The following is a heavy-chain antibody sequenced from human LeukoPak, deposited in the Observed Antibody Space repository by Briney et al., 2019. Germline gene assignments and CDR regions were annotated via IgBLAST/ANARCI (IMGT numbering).Heavy chain of an antibody. Sequence: PGGSLRLSCAASGFTFSTYSMNWVRQAPGKGLEWVSCISSSSNYIYYADSVKGRFTISRDSAKNSLYLQMNSLRAEDTAVYYCARDLYGSGIVIGYWGQGTLVTVSS. CDR1: GFTFSTYS. CDR3: ARDLYGSGIVIGY. V-gene: IGHV3-21*01. CDR2: ISSSSNYI. J-gene: IGHJ4*02. D-gene: IGHD3-10*01.